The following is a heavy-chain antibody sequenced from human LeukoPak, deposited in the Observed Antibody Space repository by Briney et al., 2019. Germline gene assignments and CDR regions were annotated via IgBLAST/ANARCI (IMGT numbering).Heavy chain of an antibody. D-gene: IGHD6-13*01. V-gene: IGHV3-53*01. CDR1: GFTFSSYA. J-gene: IGHJ4*02. CDR3: ARHYSSSWYYFDY. CDR2: IYSGGST. Sequence: QPGGSLRLSCAASGFTFSSYAMSWVRQAPGKGLEWVSVIYSGGSTYYADSVKGRFTISRDNSKNTLYLQMNSLRAEDTAVYYCARHYSSSWYYFDYWGQGTLVTVSS.